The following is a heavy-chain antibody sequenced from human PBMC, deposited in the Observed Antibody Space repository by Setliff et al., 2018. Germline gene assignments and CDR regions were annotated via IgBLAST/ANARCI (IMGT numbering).Heavy chain of an antibody. D-gene: IGHD2-21*02. V-gene: IGHV4-34*01. CDR1: GESFSGHY. CDR3: ARGFDVCGGGACYTDGPYYFDY. Sequence: PSETLSLTCAVYGESFSGHYWSWIRQPPGKGLEWIGEINHSGSTNYNPSLKSRVTISVDTSKNQFSLKLSSLAAADTAVYYCARGFDVCGGGACYTDGPYYFDYWGLGTLVTVSS. J-gene: IGHJ4*02. CDR2: INHSGST.